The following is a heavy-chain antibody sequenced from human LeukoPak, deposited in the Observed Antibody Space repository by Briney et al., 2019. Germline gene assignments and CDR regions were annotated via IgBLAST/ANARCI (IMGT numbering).Heavy chain of an antibody. D-gene: IGHD3-3*01. V-gene: IGHV4-34*01. CDR1: GGSFSGYY. J-gene: IGHJ5*02. CDR2: INHSGST. Sequence: SETLSLTCAVYGGSFSGYYWSWICQPPGKGLEWIGEINHSGSTNYNPSLKSRVTISVDTSKNQFSLKLSSVTAADTAVYYCARARITIFGVATRRDWFDPWGQGTLVTVSS. CDR3: ARARITIFGVATRRDWFDP.